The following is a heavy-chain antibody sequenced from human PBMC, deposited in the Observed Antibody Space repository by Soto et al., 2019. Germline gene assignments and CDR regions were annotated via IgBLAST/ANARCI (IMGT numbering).Heavy chain of an antibody. CDR1: GFTFSDYY. CDR3: AKGYSSTSSRYFDY. CDR2: ISGSGSTI. V-gene: IGHV3-11*01. J-gene: IGHJ4*02. D-gene: IGHD6-13*01. Sequence: GGSLRLSCAASGFTFSDYYMSWIRQAPGKGLEWVSYISGSGSTIYYVDSVKGRFTISRDNSQNTLYLQINSLSAEDTAIFYCAKGYSSTSSRYFDYWGQGTLVTVSS.